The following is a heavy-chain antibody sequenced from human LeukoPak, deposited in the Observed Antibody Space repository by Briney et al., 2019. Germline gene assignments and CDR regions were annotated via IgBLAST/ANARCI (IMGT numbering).Heavy chain of an antibody. V-gene: IGHV1-58*02. CDR3: AKGDYGDYDPLRH. Sequence: SVKVSCKASGFTFTSSTIQWVRQARGQRLEWIGWIVVGSGNTNYAQKFQERVIITRDMSTTTVYMELSSLRSEDTAVYYCAKGDYGDYDPLRHWGQGTLVTVSS. J-gene: IGHJ4*02. D-gene: IGHD4-17*01. CDR1: GFTFTSST. CDR2: IVVGSGNT.